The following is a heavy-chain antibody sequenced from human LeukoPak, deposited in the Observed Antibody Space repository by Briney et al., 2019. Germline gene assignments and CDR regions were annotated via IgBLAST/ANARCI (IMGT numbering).Heavy chain of an antibody. Sequence: ASVKVSCKASGYTFTSYGISWVRQAPGQGLEWMGWISAYNGNTNYAQKLQGRVTMTTDTSTSTAYMELRSLRSDDTAVYYCARRRPRAYYYGSGREYYYGMDVWGQGTTVTVSS. CDR1: GYTFTSYG. CDR2: ISAYNGNT. V-gene: IGHV1-18*01. D-gene: IGHD3-10*01. CDR3: ARRRPRAYYYGSGREYYYGMDV. J-gene: IGHJ6*02.